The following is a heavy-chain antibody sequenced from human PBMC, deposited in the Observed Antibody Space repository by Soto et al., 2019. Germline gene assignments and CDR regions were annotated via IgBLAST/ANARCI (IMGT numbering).Heavy chain of an antibody. J-gene: IGHJ6*02. V-gene: IGHV5-51*01. CDR3: ARHNIVVVPVAMKSGTTYYYYGMDV. CDR2: INPVDSDT. Sequence: GESLEISCQGIGYSFTSFWISWVRQMPGKGLEWMGIINPVDSDTRYSPSFQGQVTISVDKSITTAYPQWSSLKASDTAMYYCARHNIVVVPVAMKSGTTYYYYGMDVWGQGTTVTVSS. D-gene: IGHD2-2*01. CDR1: GYSFTSFW.